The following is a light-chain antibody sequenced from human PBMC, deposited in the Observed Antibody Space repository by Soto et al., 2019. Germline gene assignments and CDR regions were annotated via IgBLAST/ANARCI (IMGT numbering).Light chain of an antibody. J-gene: IGKJ5*01. CDR1: QDINTY. CDR2: AAS. Sequence: DIQLTQSPSFLSASVGDRVTITCRASQDINTYLAWYQQKPGKAPKPLIFAASTLQNGVPSRFSGSESGTEFTVTITSLQTEDFATYSCQQRKRYQITSGHGTRLEIK. V-gene: IGKV1-9*01. CDR3: QQRKRYQIT.